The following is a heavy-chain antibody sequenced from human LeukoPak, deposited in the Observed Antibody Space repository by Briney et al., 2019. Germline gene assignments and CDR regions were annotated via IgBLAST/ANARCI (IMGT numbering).Heavy chain of an antibody. D-gene: IGHD5-12*01. V-gene: IGHV3-30*18. J-gene: IGHJ4*02. Sequence: PGRSLRLSCAASGFTFTSYVMHWVRQAPGKGLEWVAVTSFGGSNKYYADSVKGRFTISGDSSKNTLFLQMNSLRVEDTAVYYCAKCGYVGYDLFYFDYWGQGTLVTVSS. CDR3: AKCGYVGYDLFYFDY. CDR2: TSFGGSNK. CDR1: GFTFTSYV.